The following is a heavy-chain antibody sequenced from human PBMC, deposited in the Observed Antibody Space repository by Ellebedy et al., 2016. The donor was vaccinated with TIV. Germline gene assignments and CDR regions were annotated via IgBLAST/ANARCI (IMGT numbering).Heavy chain of an antibody. Sequence: AASVKVSCKPSGYSITGYFMHWVRQAPGQGLEWMGWINPKTGGTKYAQKFQGRVTMTRDTSIGRGYMELIRLRSDDTAMYYCVRVVGFGELSYPDYWGQGTLVTVSS. J-gene: IGHJ4*02. CDR1: GYSITGYF. CDR3: VRVVGFGELSYPDY. CDR2: INPKTGGT. D-gene: IGHD3-10*01. V-gene: IGHV1-2*02.